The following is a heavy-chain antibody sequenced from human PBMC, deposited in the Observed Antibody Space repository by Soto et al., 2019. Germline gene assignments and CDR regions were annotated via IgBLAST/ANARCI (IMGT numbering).Heavy chain of an antibody. Sequence: QVQLVESAGGLVKPGGSLRLSCAVSGFTFSDYYMTWIRQAPGKGLEWVSYISSSTSHTNYADSVKGRFTISRDNAKNSLFLQMNSLRAEDTAVYYCARGRGAAADYFDFWGQGTLVTVSS. J-gene: IGHJ4*02. CDR2: ISSSTSHT. V-gene: IGHV3-11*05. CDR3: ARGRGAAADYFDF. D-gene: IGHD6-13*01. CDR1: GFTFSDYY.